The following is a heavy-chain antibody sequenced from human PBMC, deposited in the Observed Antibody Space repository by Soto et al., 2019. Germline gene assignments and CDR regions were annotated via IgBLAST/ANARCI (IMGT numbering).Heavy chain of an antibody. CDR3: ARLEGLATISYYFDF. Sequence: QLQLQESGPGLVKPSETLSLMCSVSDDSINSDKYYWGWIRQPPGKGLEWIGSIYYRGNAYYNPSLQTRGTISLDKSKSQFSLKLNSVTAADSAVYFCARLEGLATISYYFDFWGPGALVTVSS. D-gene: IGHD3-9*01. CDR1: DDSINSDKYY. V-gene: IGHV4-39*01. CDR2: IYYRGNA. J-gene: IGHJ4*02.